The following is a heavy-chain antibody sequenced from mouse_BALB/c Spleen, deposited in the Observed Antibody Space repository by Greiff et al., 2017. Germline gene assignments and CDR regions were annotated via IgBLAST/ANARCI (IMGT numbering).Heavy chain of an antibody. V-gene: IGHV1-19*01. D-gene: IGHD2-4*01. J-gene: IGHJ1*01. CDR3: ARAPTMIGYWYFDV. CDR2: VNPYNGGT. CDR1: GYTFTDYY. Sequence: EVQLQQSGPELVKPGASVKMSCKASGYTFTDYYMDWVKQSHGESFEWIGRVNPYNGGTSYNQKFKGKATLTVDKSSSTAYMELNSLTSEDSAVYYCARAPTMIGYWYFDVGGAGTTVTFSS.